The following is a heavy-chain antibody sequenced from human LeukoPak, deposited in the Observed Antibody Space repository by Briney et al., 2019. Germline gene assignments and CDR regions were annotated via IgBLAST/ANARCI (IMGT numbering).Heavy chain of an antibody. CDR2: INPSGGST. V-gene: IGHV1-46*01. J-gene: IGHJ4*02. Sequence: GASVKVSCKASGYIFTSYFMHWVRQAPGQGLEWMGLINPSGGSTRYAQKFQGRVTMTRDMSTSTVYMELSSLRSEDTAVYYCAREDYYDSGSNDYWGQGTLVTVSS. D-gene: IGHD3-22*01. CDR1: GYIFTSYF. CDR3: AREDYYDSGSNDY.